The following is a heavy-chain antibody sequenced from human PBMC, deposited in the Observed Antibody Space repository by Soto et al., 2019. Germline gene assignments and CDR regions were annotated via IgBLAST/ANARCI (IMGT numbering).Heavy chain of an antibody. CDR3: ARENYYDSSGYYGY. CDR1: GFTFSTYT. Sequence: EVQLVESGGGLVKPGGSLRLSCAASGFTFSTYTMNWVRQAPGKGLEWVSSISSSSSYIYYADSVKGRFTISRDNAKNSLYLQMNSLRDEDTAVYYCARENYYDSSGYYGYWGQGTRFTVSS. D-gene: IGHD3-22*01. V-gene: IGHV3-21*01. J-gene: IGHJ4*02. CDR2: ISSSSSYI.